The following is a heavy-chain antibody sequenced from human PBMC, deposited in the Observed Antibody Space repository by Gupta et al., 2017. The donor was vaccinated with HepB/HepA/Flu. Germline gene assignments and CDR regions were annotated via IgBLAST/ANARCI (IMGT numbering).Heavy chain of an antibody. V-gene: IGHV4-59*08. CDR1: GGSISSYY. CDR3: ARHSTMWGDGWFDP. D-gene: IGHD2-2*01. Sequence: QVQLQESGPGLVKPSETLSLTCTVPGGSISSYYWSWIRQPPGKGLEWIGYIYYSGSTNYNPSLKSRVTISVDTSKNQFSLKLSSVTAADTAVYYCARHSTMWGDGWFDPWGQGTLVTVSS. CDR2: IYYSGST. J-gene: IGHJ5*02.